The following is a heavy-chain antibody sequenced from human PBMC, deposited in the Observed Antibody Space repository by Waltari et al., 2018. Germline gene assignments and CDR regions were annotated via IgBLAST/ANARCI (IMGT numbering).Heavy chain of an antibody. V-gene: IGHV4-38-2*01. J-gene: IGHJ4*02. CDR3: SRQVLGYCTSAACRRLES. CDR1: GYSINSGYY. Sequence: QVQLQESGPGLEKPSETLSLTCDVSGYSINSGYYWGWIRQSPGKGLEWIATIYHAGDTFYNPSLKSRVTISMDTSKNQFSLKLNSVTAADTAVYFCSRQVLGYCTSAACRRLESWGQGTLVTVSS. CDR2: IYHAGDT. D-gene: IGHD2-2*03.